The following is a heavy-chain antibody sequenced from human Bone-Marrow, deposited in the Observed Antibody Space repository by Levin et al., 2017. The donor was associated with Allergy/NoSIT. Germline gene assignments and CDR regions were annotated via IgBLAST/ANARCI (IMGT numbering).Heavy chain of an antibody. D-gene: IGHD6-19*01. CDR2: IAIAGDT. V-gene: IGHV3-13*01. J-gene: IGHJ4*02. CDR3: VRAGYGRGWSYFDY. Sequence: GGSLRLSCAASGFTISSYDIHWVRQATGKGLEWVSAIAIAGDTFYQGSVKGRFTISREIADNSLYLQMNSLSAGDTAVYYCVRAGYGRGWSYFDYWGQGILVTVSS. CDR1: GFTISSYD.